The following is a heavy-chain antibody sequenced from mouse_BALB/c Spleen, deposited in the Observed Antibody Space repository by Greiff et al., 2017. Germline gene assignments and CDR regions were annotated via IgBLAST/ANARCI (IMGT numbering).Heavy chain of an antibody. J-gene: IGHJ4*01. CDR3: ARGTGYRYDEGYYYAMDY. CDR2: INPSNGRT. CDR1: GYTFTSYW. V-gene: IGHV1S81*02. Sequence: QVQLQQPGAELVKPGASVKLSCKASGYTFTSYWMHWVKQRPGQGLEWIGEINPSNGRTNYNEKFKSKATLTVDKSSSTAYMQLSSLTSEDSAVYYCARGTGYRYDEGYYYAMDYWGQGTSVTVSS. D-gene: IGHD2-14*01.